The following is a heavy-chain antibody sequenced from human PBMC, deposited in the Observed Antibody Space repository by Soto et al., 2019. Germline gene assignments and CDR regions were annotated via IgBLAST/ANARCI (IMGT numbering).Heavy chain of an antibody. J-gene: IGHJ6*02. CDR2: IYSGGST. CDR3: AGDLRGIAAHGMDV. V-gene: IGHV3-53*01. CDR1: GFTVSSNY. Sequence: LRLSCAASGFTVSSNYMSWVRQAPGKGLEWVSVIYSGGSTYYADSVKGRFTISRDNSKNTLYLQMNSLRAEDTAVYYCAGDLRGIAAHGMDVWGQGTTVTVSS. D-gene: IGHD6-6*01.